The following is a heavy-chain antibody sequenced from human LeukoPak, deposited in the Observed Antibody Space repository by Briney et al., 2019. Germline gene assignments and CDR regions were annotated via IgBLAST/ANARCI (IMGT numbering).Heavy chain of an antibody. Sequence: GGSLRLSCAASGLTFSSHAMHWVRQAPGRGLEYVSAIVSNGGNTYYADSVRGRFTISRDNSKDTVYLQMGSLRPEDTAVYYCARGGYYAATDIWGQGALVTVSS. J-gene: IGHJ4*02. CDR3: ARGGYYAATDI. CDR2: IVSNGGNT. CDR1: GLTFSSHA. D-gene: IGHD3-3*01. V-gene: IGHV3-64*02.